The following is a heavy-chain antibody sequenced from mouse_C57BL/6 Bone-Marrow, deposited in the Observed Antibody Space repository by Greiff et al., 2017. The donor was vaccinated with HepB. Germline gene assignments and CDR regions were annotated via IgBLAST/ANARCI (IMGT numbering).Heavy chain of an antibody. J-gene: IGHJ1*03. V-gene: IGHV7-1*01. D-gene: IGHD1-1*01. CDR1: GFTFSDFY. Sequence: EVKLVDSGGGLVQSGRSLRLSCATSGFTFSDFYMEWVRQAPGKGLEWIAASRNKANDYTTEYSASVKGRFIVSRDTSQSILYLQMNALRAEDTAIYYCARDEADYYGRGYWYFDVWGTGTTVTVSS. CDR2: SRNKANDYTT. CDR3: ARDEADYYGRGYWYFDV.